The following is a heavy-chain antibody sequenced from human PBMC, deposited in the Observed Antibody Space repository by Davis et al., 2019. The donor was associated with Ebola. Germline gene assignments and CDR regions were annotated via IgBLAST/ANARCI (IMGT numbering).Heavy chain of an antibody. CDR2: IGAHDGHT. CDR1: GYTFTSYG. Sequence: AASVKVSCKASGYTFTSYGINWVRQAPGQGLEWMGWIGAHDGHTNYAQNLQGRVTMTTDTSTSTAYMEVRSLRSDDTAVYYCARRVYSSGLQHEDSDYWGQGTLVTVSS. J-gene: IGHJ4*02. CDR3: ARRVYSSGLQHEDSDY. V-gene: IGHV1-18*01. D-gene: IGHD3-22*01.